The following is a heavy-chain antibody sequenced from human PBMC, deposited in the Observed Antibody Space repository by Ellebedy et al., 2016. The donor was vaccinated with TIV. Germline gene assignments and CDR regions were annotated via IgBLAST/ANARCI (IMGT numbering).Heavy chain of an antibody. CDR3: ARAGDYDLLSPAGGY. CDR1: GFTFSTYS. J-gene: IGHJ2*01. Sequence: PGGSLRLSCVGSGFTFSTYSFNWVRQAPGKGLEWVSYIGGSGSTINYADSVKGRFTVSRDNAKDSLYLQMDSLRADDTAVYYCARAGDYDLLSPAGGYWGRGTLVTVSS. D-gene: IGHD3-22*01. CDR2: IGGSGSTI. V-gene: IGHV3-48*01.